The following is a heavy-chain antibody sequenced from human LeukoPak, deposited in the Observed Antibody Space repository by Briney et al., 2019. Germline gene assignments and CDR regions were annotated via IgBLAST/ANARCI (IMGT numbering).Heavy chain of an antibody. CDR1: GFSFSSYG. CDR3: TKDSTYHYDSSAYYLFDY. D-gene: IGHD3-22*01. CDR2: IRFDGSDK. V-gene: IGHV3-30*02. Sequence: PGGSLRLSSAASGFSFSSYGMHWVRQAPGKGLEWVAFIRFDGSDKYYADSVKGRFTISKDTSKNTLILQLNSLRPEDTAVYFCTKDSTYHYDSSAYYLFDYWGQGTLVTVSS. J-gene: IGHJ4*02.